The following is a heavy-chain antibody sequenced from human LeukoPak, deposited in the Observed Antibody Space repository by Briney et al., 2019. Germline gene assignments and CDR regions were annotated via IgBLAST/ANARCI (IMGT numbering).Heavy chain of an antibody. V-gene: IGHV1-18*01. Sequence: ASVKVSCNASGYTFTSYGISWVRQAPGQGLEWMGWICAYNGITNYAQKLQGRVTMTTDTSTSTAYMELRSLRSGDTAVYYCARGALSSGSYYFDYWGQGTLVTVSS. CDR2: ICAYNGIT. CDR1: GYTFTSYG. CDR3: ARGALSSGSYYFDY. D-gene: IGHD1-26*01. J-gene: IGHJ4*02.